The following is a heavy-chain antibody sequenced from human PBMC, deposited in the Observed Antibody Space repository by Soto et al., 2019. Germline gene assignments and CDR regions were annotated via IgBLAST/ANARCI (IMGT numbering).Heavy chain of an antibody. J-gene: IGHJ4*02. CDR3: AKKGAIAVAGTLFDY. V-gene: IGHV3-23*01. Sequence: PXGSLRLSCAASGFTFSSYAMRWVRQAPGKGLEWVSAISGSGGSTYYADSVKGRFTISRDNSKNTLYLQMNSLRAEDTAVYYCAKKGAIAVAGTLFDYWGQGTLVTVSS. CDR2: ISGSGGST. CDR1: GFTFSSYA. D-gene: IGHD6-19*01.